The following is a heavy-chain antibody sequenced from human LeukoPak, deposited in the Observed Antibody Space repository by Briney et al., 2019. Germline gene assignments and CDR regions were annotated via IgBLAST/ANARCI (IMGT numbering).Heavy chain of an antibody. Sequence: PGGSLRLSCAASEFTFSRYTMNWVRQAPGKGLEWVSAITGSGDSAYYSDSVKGRFTISRDQSKSTVYLQMTSLRAEDTAVFYCAKGTTDYDASDPLDFWGQGTLVTVSS. CDR3: AKGTTDYDASDPLDF. V-gene: IGHV3-23*01. D-gene: IGHD3-16*01. CDR2: ITGSGDSA. J-gene: IGHJ4*02. CDR1: EFTFSRYT.